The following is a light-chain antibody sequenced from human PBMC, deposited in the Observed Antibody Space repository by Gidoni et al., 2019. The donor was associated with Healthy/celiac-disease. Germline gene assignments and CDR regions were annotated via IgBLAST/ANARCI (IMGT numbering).Light chain of an antibody. Sequence: ELVLTQSPFTLSLSPGERATLSCRASQSVSSSYLAWYQQKPGQAPRLLIFGASSRATGIPDRFSGSGSGTDFTLTISRLEPEDFAVYYCQQYGSSPPRFTFGPGTKVDIK. V-gene: IGKV3-20*01. CDR2: GAS. CDR1: QSVSSSY. CDR3: QQYGSSPPRFT. J-gene: IGKJ3*01.